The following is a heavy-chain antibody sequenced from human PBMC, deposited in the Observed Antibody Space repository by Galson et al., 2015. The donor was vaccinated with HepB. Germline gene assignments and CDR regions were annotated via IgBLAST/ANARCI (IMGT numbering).Heavy chain of an antibody. J-gene: IGHJ4*02. V-gene: IGHV3-21*04. Sequence: LRLSCAAPGFTFSSHNMKWVRQAPGKGLEWVSSISGNSNYTYYAISVRGRFTISRDNAKNSLYLEMNSLRAEDTAIYYCARDSGEEYFDYWGQGTLVTVSS. CDR1: GFTFSSHN. CDR3: ARDSGEEYFDY. D-gene: IGHD2/OR15-2a*01. CDR2: ISGNSNYT.